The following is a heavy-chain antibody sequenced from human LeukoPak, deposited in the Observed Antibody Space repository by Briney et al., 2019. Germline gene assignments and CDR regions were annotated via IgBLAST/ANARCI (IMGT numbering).Heavy chain of an antibody. Sequence: GASVKVSCKASGYTFTSYDINWVRQATGQGLEWMGWMNPNSGNTGYAQKFQGRVTITRNTSISTAYMELSSLRSEDTAVYYCARVAAAGTLYRKDLDYWGQGTLVTVSS. CDR2: MNPNSGNT. CDR1: GYTFTSYD. J-gene: IGHJ4*02. V-gene: IGHV1-8*03. D-gene: IGHD6-13*01. CDR3: ARVAAAGTLYRKDLDY.